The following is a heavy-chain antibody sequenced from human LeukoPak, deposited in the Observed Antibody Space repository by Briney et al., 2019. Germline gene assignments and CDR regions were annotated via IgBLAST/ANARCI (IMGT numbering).Heavy chain of an antibody. J-gene: IGHJ4*02. D-gene: IGHD5-24*01. Sequence: SETLSLTCAVYGGSFSGYYWSWIRQPPGKGLEWSGEINHSGSTNYNPSLKSRVTISVDTSKNQFSLKLSSVTAADTAVYYCARGRDGYNSWGQGTLVTVSS. CDR1: GGSFSGYY. CDR2: INHSGST. CDR3: ARGRDGYNS. V-gene: IGHV4-34*01.